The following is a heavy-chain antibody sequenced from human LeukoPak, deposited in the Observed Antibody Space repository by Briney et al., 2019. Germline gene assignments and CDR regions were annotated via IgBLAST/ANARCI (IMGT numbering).Heavy chain of an antibody. V-gene: IGHV4-38-2*01. Sequence: SETLSLTCAVSGYSISSGYYWGWIRQPPGKGLEWIGSIYHSGSTYYNPSLKSRVTISVDTSKNQFSLKLSSVTAADTAVYCCARRATIVVVPAAKGYWYFDLWGRGTLVTVSS. J-gene: IGHJ2*01. CDR1: GYSISSGYY. CDR2: IYHSGST. D-gene: IGHD2-2*01. CDR3: ARRATIVVVPAAKGYWYFDL.